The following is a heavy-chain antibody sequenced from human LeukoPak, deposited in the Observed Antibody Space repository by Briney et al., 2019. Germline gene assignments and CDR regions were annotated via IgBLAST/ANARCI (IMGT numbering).Heavy chain of an antibody. CDR3: ARDYGGSDFDY. V-gene: IGHV3-74*01. CDR1: GFTFSSYW. Sequence: HPGGSLRLSCAASGFTFSSYWMHWVRQAPGKGLVWVSRINTDGSSTSYADSVKGRFTISRDNAKNSLYLQINSLSAEDTAVYYCARDYGGSDFDYWGQGTLVTVSS. J-gene: IGHJ4*02. CDR2: INTDGSST. D-gene: IGHD3-16*01.